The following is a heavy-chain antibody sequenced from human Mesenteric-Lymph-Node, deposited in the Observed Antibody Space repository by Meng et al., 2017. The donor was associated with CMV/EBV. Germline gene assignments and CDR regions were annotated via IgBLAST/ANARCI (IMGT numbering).Heavy chain of an antibody. V-gene: IGHV2-5*02. J-gene: IGHJ4*02. CDR2: IYWDDDK. Sequence: ITLKESGPTLGKPTQTLTRTCTFSGFSLSTSGVGVGWIRQPPGKALEWLALIYWDDDKRYSPSLKSRLTITKDTSKNQVVLTMTNMDPVDTATYYCAHSSGIAAAGPFYFDYWGQGTLVTVSS. D-gene: IGHD6-13*01. CDR3: AHSSGIAAAGPFYFDY. CDR1: GFSLSTSGVG.